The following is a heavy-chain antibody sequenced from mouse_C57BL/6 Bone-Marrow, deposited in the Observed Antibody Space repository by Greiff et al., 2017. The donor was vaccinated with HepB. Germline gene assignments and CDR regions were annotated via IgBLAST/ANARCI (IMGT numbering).Heavy chain of an antibody. CDR2: IRNKANGYTT. J-gene: IGHJ3*01. V-gene: IGHV7-4*01. D-gene: IGHD1-1*01. CDR1: GFTFNDYQ. Sequence: EVQLVESGGGLVQPGASLRLSCAASGFTFNDYQMSWVRQAPGKAPEWFALIRNKANGYTTEYTASVKGRFTISRDNSQNILYLQMNTLRAEDSATYYCVKAVSSGSSYTWFAYWGQGTLVTVSA. CDR3: VKAVSSGSSYTWFAY.